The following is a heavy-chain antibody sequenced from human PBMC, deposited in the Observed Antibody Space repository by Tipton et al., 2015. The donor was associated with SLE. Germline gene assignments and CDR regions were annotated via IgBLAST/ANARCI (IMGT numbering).Heavy chain of an antibody. J-gene: IGHJ4*02. CDR1: GVSISNYY. Sequence: TLSLTCNVSGVSISNYYWTWIRQPPGKGLEWIGYLYSGASTVYNPSLKSRVTMSIDTSKNQIFLKVSSVTAADTAIYYCARLTPLGYDYWGPGMLVTVSS. CDR3: ARLTPLGYDY. V-gene: IGHV4-59*12. D-gene: IGHD1-26*01. CDR2: LYSGAST.